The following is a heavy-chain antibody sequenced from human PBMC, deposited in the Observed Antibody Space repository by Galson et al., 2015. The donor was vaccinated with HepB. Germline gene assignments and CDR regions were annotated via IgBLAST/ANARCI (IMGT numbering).Heavy chain of an antibody. CDR2: IIPVFSTP. D-gene: IGHD3-3*01. CDR1: GGTFSSYV. J-gene: IGHJ6*02. Sequence: SVKVSCKASGGTFSSYVFSWVRQAPGQGLEWMGGIIPVFSTPNYAQKFQGRVTITADRSTSTVYMDLSSLSSEDTAVYYCATKIGGGRGSIDVFGVGPSHYFHHGMDVWGQGTTVTVSS. V-gene: IGHV1-69*06. CDR3: ATKIGGGRGSIDVFGVGPSHYFHHGMDV.